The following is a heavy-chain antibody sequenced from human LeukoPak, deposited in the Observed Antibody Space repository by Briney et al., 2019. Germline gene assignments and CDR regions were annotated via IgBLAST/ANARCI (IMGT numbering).Heavy chain of an antibody. J-gene: IGHJ5*02. V-gene: IGHV3-30*18. D-gene: IGHD3-10*01. CDR3: AKQGFGESLFDP. CDR2: ISYDGSNK. Sequence: GRSLRLSCAASGFTFSSYGMHWVRQAPGKGLEWVAVISYDGSNKYYADSVKGRFTNSRDNSKNTLYLQMNSLRAEDTAVYYCAKQGFGESLFDPWGQGTLVTVSS. CDR1: GFTFSSYG.